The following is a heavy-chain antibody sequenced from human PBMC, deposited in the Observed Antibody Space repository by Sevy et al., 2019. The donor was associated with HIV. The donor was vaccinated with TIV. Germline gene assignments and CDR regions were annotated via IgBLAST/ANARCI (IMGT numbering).Heavy chain of an antibody. V-gene: IGHV3-53*01. D-gene: IGHD6-13*01. J-gene: IGHJ4*02. CDR2: IYSGGST. Sequence: GGSLRLSCAASEFTVSSNYMSWVRQAPGKGLEWVSVIYSGGSTYYADSVKGRFTISRDNSKNTLYLQMNSLRAEDTAVYCCTRGVAAAGTSLRAPYYFDYWGQGTLVTVSS. CDR1: EFTVSSNY. CDR3: TRGVAAAGTSLRAPYYFDY.